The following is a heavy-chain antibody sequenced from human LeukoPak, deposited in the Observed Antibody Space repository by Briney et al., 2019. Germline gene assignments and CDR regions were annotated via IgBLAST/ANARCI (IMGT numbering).Heavy chain of an antibody. CDR2: IYSGGTA. CDR3: ARDLYDYGSY. Sequence: GGSLRLSCAASGFTVSSTYMSWVRQAPGKGLEWVSVIYSGGTAYYADSVKGRFTISRDNSKNTLYLQMNSLRTEDTAVYYCARDLYDYGSYWGQGTLVTVSS. V-gene: IGHV3-66*01. J-gene: IGHJ4*02. CDR1: GFTVSSTY. D-gene: IGHD4/OR15-4a*01.